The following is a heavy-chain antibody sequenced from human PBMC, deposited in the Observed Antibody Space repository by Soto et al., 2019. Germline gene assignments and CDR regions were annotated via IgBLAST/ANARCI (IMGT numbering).Heavy chain of an antibody. CDR3: ARGDDILARRVDYFAY. CDR2: VIPMFGTA. J-gene: IGHJ4*02. D-gene: IGHD6-6*01. V-gene: IGHV1-69*06. CDR1: GGTFNSYG. Sequence: QVQLVQSGAEVKKPGSSVKVSCKASGGTFNSYGFNWVRQAPGQGLEWMGGVIPMFGTANYAQKFQGRVTITADKSTSTSYMEVKSLRSEDTAVYYCARGDDILARRVDYFAYWGQGAQVTVSS.